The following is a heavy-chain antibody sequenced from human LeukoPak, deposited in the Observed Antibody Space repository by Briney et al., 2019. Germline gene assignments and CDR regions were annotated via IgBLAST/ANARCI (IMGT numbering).Heavy chain of an antibody. Sequence: GGSLRLSCAASGFTFRSYWMHWVRQAPGKGLVWVSRIKSDGSSITYAESVKGRFTISRDNAKNTLYLQMNSLRAEDTAVYYCARDPSDNWNDIGWFDPWGQGTLVTVSS. D-gene: IGHD1-1*01. J-gene: IGHJ5*02. V-gene: IGHV3-74*01. CDR3: ARDPSDNWNDIGWFDP. CDR1: GFTFRSYW. CDR2: IKSDGSSI.